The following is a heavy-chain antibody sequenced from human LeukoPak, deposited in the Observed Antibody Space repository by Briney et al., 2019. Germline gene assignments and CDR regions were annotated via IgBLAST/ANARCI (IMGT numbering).Heavy chain of an antibody. J-gene: IGHJ3*02. Sequence: SETLSLTCTVSGGSISSNYWSWIRQPAGKGLEWIGRIYTSGSTNYNPSLKSRVTMSVDTSKNQFSLKLSSVTAADTAVYYCARLYYDSSGYYRAFDIWGQGTMVTVSS. D-gene: IGHD3-22*01. CDR1: GGSISSNY. CDR2: IYTSGST. V-gene: IGHV4-4*07. CDR3: ARLYYDSSGYYRAFDI.